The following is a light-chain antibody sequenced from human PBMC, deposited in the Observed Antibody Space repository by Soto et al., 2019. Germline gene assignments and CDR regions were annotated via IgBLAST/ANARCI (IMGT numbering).Light chain of an antibody. CDR1: QTISKH. Sequence: DIQMTQSPSSLSASVGDRVTITCRASQTISKHLNWYQQRPGKAPKLLISGASTLESGVPSRFSGSGSGTVFTMTINSLQSEDSATYYSQQSHRTPWTFGQGTKVEIK. V-gene: IGKV1-39*01. CDR3: QQSHRTPWT. J-gene: IGKJ1*01. CDR2: GAS.